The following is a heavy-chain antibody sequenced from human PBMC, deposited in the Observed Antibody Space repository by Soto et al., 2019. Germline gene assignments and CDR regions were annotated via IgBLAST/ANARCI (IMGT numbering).Heavy chain of an antibody. V-gene: IGHV1-18*04. CDR1: GYTFTSYG. Sequence: QVQLVQSGAEVKKPGASVKVSCKASGYTFTSYGISWVRQAPGQGLEWMGWSSAYNGNTNYAQKLQGSVTMTTDTTTSTAYMELRSLRSEDTAVYYCARGVSNIAAGWFDPWGQGTLVTVSS. CDR2: SSAYNGNT. CDR3: ARGVSNIAAGWFDP. J-gene: IGHJ5*02. D-gene: IGHD6-13*01.